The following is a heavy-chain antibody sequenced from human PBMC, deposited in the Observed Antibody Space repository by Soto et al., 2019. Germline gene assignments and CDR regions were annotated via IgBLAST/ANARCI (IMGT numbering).Heavy chain of an antibody. D-gene: IGHD1-1*01. CDR3: LRDQRHWNEFADQ. Sequence: VQLVESGGGLVQPGGSLRLSCAASGFAFGSYWMHWVRQAPGKGLVWVSRISQDGAIATQADSVKGRFTISRDNAKNTLFLQMNSLRAGDTAVYYCLRDQRHWNEFADQWGQGTRVTVSS. V-gene: IGHV3-74*01. CDR2: ISQDGAIA. CDR1: GFAFGSYW. J-gene: IGHJ4*02.